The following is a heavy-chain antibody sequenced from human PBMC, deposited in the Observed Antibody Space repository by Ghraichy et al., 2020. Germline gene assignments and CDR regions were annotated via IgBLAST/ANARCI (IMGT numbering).Heavy chain of an antibody. Sequence: SETLSLTCTVSGASISGFYWSWIRQPPGRGLEWIGHIYYSGTTNYSPSLTSRLTLSVDRSQNLVSLRLSSMTSADTAVYYCARVPTLFGVAPWGMDIWGQGTKVTVS. CDR1: GASISGFY. CDR3: ARVPTLFGVAPWGMDI. D-gene: IGHD3-3*01. J-gene: IGHJ6*02. CDR2: IYYSGTT. V-gene: IGHV4-59*01.